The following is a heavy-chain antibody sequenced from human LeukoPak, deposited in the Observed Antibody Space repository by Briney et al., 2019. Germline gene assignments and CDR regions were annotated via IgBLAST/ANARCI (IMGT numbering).Heavy chain of an antibody. Sequence: PGGSLRLSCAASGFTFSSYAMSWVRQAPGKGLEWVSGFGHNGDITYSDSVKGRFTISRDNSKNTLFLQLSSLRADDTAVYFCAKQAGWGAYFSFLPFDFWGRGTLVTVSS. J-gene: IGHJ4*02. D-gene: IGHD3-3*01. CDR1: GFTFSSYA. V-gene: IGHV3-23*01. CDR3: AKQAGWGAYFSFLPFDF. CDR2: FGHNGDIT.